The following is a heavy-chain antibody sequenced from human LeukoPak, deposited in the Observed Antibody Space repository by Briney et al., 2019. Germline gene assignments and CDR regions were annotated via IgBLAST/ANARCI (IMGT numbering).Heavy chain of an antibody. J-gene: IGHJ4*02. V-gene: IGHV3-48*04. CDR1: GFDFSTYS. D-gene: IGHD6-19*01. CDR3: ARVGRSGWTVDY. Sequence: GGSLRLSCAASGFDFSTYSIDWVRQAPGKGLKWVSYISSSSSNIYHADSVKGRFTISRDNAKNSLHLQMNSLRAEDTAVYYCARVGRSGWTVDYWGQGTLVTVSS. CDR2: ISSSSSNI.